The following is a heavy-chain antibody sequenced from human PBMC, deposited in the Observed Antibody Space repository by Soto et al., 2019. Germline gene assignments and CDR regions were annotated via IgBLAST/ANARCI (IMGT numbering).Heavy chain of an antibody. CDR3: CVVKRLDQYSTSGYWFDP. CDR1: GFTFSHAV. J-gene: IGHJ5*02. D-gene: IGHD2-15*01. CDR2: IKSKADGETK. V-gene: IGHV3-15*01. Sequence: PGGSLRHSCAASGFTFSHAVMSWVRQAPGKGLEWVGRIKSKADGETKDYGAPVRGRFTISRDDAKDTLYLQMNSLRIEDTAVYYCCVVKRLDQYSTSGYWFDPWGQGTLVTVSS.